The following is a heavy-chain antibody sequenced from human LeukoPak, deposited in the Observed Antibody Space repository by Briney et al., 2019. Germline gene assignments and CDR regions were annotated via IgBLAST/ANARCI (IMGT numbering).Heavy chain of an antibody. V-gene: IGHV3-7*03. CDR2: IKTEGYDT. J-gene: IGHJ6*02. D-gene: IGHD5-12*01. CDR1: GFTFSNFW. CDR3: AREKVATFLLGDYYYGMDV. Sequence: GGSLRLSCAASGFTFSNFWMGWVRQAPGKGLEWVANIKTEGYDTYYVDSVKGRFTISRDNAKNSLYLQMNSLRAEDTAVYYCAREKVATFLLGDYYYGMDVWGQGTTVTVSS.